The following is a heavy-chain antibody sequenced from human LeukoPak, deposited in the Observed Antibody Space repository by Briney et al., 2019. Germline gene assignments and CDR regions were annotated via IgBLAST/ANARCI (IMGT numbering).Heavy chain of an antibody. CDR2: IFPGDFEL. CDR3: ARHGLEGCRGGMCYRSFHYYGMDV. J-gene: IGHJ6*02. V-gene: IGHV5-51*01. D-gene: IGHD2-15*01. Sequence: GESLKISCKGSGYSFTDYWIGWVRQMPGKGLEWMGIIFPGDFELKYSPPFQGQVIISVDKSIDTAYLQWSSLQASDTAMYYCARHGLEGCRGGMCYRSFHYYGMDVWGQGTTVTVSS. CDR1: GYSFTDYW.